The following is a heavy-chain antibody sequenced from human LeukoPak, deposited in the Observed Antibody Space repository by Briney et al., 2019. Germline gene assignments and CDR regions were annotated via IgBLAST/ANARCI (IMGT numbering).Heavy chain of an antibody. CDR2: IWYDGSNK. V-gene: IGHV3-33*01. J-gene: IGHJ4*02. D-gene: IGHD3-22*01. CDR3: ARAGIYYDSSGHLDY. CDR1: GFTFSSYG. Sequence: GGSLRLSCAASGFTFSSYGMHWVRQAPGKGLEWVAVIWYDGSNKYYADSVKGRFTISRDNPKNTLYLQMNSLRAEDTAVYYFARAGIYYDSSGHLDYWGQGTLVAVSS.